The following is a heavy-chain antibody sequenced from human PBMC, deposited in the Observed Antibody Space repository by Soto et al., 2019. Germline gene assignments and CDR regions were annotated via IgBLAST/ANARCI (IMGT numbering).Heavy chain of an antibody. CDR1: GFTFDDYA. Sequence: EVQLEESGGALVQPGRSLRLSCAASGFTFDDYAMYWVRQVLGKGLEWVSSISWNSGNIDYADSVKGRFTTSRDNAENSLYLQMNSLRPEDTDLYYCVRSKSGYSYGTPIDYWGQGTLVTVSS. CDR3: VRSKSGYSYGTPIDY. J-gene: IGHJ4*02. CDR2: ISWNSGNI. D-gene: IGHD5-18*01. V-gene: IGHV3-9*01.